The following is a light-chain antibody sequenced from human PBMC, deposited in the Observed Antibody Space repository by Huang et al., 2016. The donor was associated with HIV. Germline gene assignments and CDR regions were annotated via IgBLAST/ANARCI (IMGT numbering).Light chain of an antibody. CDR3: QQRSRT. CDR2: DAS. V-gene: IGKV3-11*01. CDR1: QSISNY. Sequence: EIVLTQSPATLSLSPGERATLSCRASQSISNYLAWYQQKPGQAPRLLIYDASNRATGIPARFSGSGSGTDFTLTISSLESEGFAVYYCQQRSRTFGGGTKVEIK. J-gene: IGKJ4*01.